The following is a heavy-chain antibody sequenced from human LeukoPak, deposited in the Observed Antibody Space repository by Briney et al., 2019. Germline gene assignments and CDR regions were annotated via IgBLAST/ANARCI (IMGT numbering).Heavy chain of an antibody. Sequence: PSETLSLTCTVSGGSISSSFYWGWIRQPPGKGLEWIGSIYHSGSTSYNPSLKSRVTISVDTSKNQFSLSLTSVTAADRAVYYCARQPPYSSTFDVWGQGTMVSVSS. V-gene: IGHV4-39*01. D-gene: IGHD2-21*01. J-gene: IGHJ3*01. CDR3: ARQPPYSSTFDV. CDR1: GGSISSSFY. CDR2: IYHSGST.